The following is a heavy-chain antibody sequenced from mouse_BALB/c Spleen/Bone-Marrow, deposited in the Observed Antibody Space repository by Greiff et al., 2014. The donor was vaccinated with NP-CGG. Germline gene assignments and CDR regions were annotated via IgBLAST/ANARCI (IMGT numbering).Heavy chain of an antibody. J-gene: IGHJ2*01. CDR2: IWAGGST. CDR1: GFSLTSYG. Sequence: QVQLQQSGPGLVAPSQSLSITCTVSGFSLTSYGVHWVRQPPGKGLEWLGVIWAGGSTNYNSALMSRLSISKDNSKSQVFLKMNSLQTDDTATYYCARYYYGFLDYWGQGTTLTVSS. CDR3: ARYYYGFLDY. V-gene: IGHV2-9*02. D-gene: IGHD1-2*01.